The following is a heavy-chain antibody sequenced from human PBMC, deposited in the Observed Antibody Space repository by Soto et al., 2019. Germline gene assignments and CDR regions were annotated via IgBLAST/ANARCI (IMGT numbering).Heavy chain of an antibody. CDR1: GGSISSSSYY. Sequence: SETLSLTCTASGGSISSSSYYWGWIRQPPVKGLEWIGSIYYSGSTYYNPSLKSRVTISVDTSKNQFSLKLSSVTAADTAVYYCARLQYYDFWSGYGKVAFDIWGQGTMVTVSS. V-gene: IGHV4-39*01. CDR2: IYYSGST. CDR3: ARLQYYDFWSGYGKVAFDI. D-gene: IGHD3-3*01. J-gene: IGHJ3*02.